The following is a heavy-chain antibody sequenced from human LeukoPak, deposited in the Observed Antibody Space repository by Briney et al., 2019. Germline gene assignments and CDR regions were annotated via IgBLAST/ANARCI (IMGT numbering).Heavy chain of an antibody. D-gene: IGHD4-17*01. V-gene: IGHV1-18*01. J-gene: IGHJ3*02. CDR1: GGTFSSYA. CDR3: ARGGDYGDPSDAFDI. CDR2: ISAYNGNT. Sequence: ASVKVSCKASGGTFSSYAISWVRQAPGQGLEWMGWISAYNGNTNYAQKLQGRVTMTTDTSTSTAYMELRSLRSDDTAVYYCARGGDYGDPSDAFDIWGQGTMVTVSS.